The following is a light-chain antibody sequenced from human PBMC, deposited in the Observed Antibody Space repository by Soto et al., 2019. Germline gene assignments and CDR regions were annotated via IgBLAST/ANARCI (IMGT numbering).Light chain of an antibody. V-gene: IGKV1-39*01. Sequence: DIQMTQSPSSLSASVGDKVTIICRASQSISSYLSWYQQKVGKAPRLLIYATSRLQSGVPSRFSGSGSGTSFTLTISSLQPEDSATYFCQQSYSISWTFGQGTKVDIK. J-gene: IGKJ1*01. CDR2: ATS. CDR3: QQSYSISWT. CDR1: QSISSY.